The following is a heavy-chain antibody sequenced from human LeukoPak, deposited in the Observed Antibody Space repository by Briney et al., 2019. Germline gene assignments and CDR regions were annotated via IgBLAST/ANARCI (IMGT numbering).Heavy chain of an antibody. CDR2: IRYDGSNK. D-gene: IGHD4/OR15-4a*01. J-gene: IGHJ4*02. CDR1: GLAFGDYA. V-gene: IGHV3-30*02. CDR3: AKDLTLFRYGAPFDY. Sequence: GGSLRLSCTASGLAFGDYAISWVRQAPGKGLEWVAFIRYDGSNKYYADSVKGRFTISRDNSKNTLYLQMNSLRAEDTAVYYCAKDLTLFRYGAPFDYWGQGTLVTVSS.